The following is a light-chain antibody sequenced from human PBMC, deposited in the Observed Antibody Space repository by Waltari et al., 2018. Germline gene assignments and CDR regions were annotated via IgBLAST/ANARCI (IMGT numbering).Light chain of an antibody. Sequence: ETVLTQSPAALSFSPGERATPSCMASQSVSSSLAWSQQKPGQAPRLLIYDASKRATGIPARFSGSGSGTDFTLTIGGLEPEDFAVYYCQQRSDWPFTFGQGTKLEI. V-gene: IGKV3-11*01. CDR3: QQRSDWPFT. CDR1: QSVSSS. J-gene: IGKJ2*01. CDR2: DAS.